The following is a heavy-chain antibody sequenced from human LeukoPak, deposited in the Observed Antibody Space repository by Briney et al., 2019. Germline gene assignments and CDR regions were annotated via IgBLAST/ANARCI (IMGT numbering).Heavy chain of an antibody. CDR3: ARENGFDAFDI. J-gene: IGHJ3*02. Sequence: SQTLSLTCAVSGGSISSGGYSWSWIRQPPGKGLEWIGYIYHSGSTYYNPSLKSRATISVDTSKNQFSLKLSSVTAADTAVYYCARENGFDAFDIWGQGTMVTVSS. CDR2: IYHSGST. CDR1: GGSISSGGYS. V-gene: IGHV4-30-2*01.